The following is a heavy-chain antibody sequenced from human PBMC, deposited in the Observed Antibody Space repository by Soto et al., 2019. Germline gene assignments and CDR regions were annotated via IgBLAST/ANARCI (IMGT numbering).Heavy chain of an antibody. CDR2: ISSSSSYI. J-gene: IGHJ4*02. V-gene: IGHV3-21*01. D-gene: IGHD2-2*01. CDR3: ATMTIVVVPAAIGGSNY. CDR1: GFTFSSYS. Sequence: GGSLRLSCAASGFTFSSYSMNWVRQAPGKGLEWVSSISSSSSYIYYADSVKGRFTISRDNAKNSLYLQMNSLRAEDTAVYYCATMTIVVVPAAIGGSNYWGQGTLVTVSS.